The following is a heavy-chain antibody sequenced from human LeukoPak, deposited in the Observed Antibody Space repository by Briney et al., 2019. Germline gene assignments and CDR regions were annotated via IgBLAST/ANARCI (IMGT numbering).Heavy chain of an antibody. Sequence: GGSLRLSCAASGFAFSSYGMHWVRQAPGKGLKWVAVIWYDGSNKYYADSVKGRFTISRDNSKNTLYLQMNSLRAEDTAVYYCARDRLIQLWSYYYYGMDVWGQGTTVTVSS. D-gene: IGHD5-18*01. CDR1: GFAFSSYG. V-gene: IGHV3-33*01. J-gene: IGHJ6*02. CDR2: IWYDGSNK. CDR3: ARDRLIQLWSYYYYGMDV.